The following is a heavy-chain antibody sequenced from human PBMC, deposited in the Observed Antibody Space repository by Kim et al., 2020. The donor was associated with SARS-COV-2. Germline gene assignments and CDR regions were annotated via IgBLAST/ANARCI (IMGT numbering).Heavy chain of an antibody. CDR3: ARAGGYDYSFAIDV. CDR2: ISSSGSTI. D-gene: IGHD3-16*01. CDR1: EFTFSSYE. Sequence: GGYLRLSCAASEFTFSSYEMNWVRQAPGKGLEWVSYISSSGSTIFYADSVKGRFTISRENAKNSLYLQMNSLRAEDTAVYYCARAGGYDYSFAIDVWGPG. J-gene: IGHJ6*02. V-gene: IGHV3-48*03.